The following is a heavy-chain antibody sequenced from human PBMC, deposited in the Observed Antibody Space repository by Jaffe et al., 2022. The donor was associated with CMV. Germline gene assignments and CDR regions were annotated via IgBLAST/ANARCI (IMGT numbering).Heavy chain of an antibody. CDR3: AKDRWGCGGDCSQGWGTGAIDY. V-gene: IGHV3-23*01. D-gene: IGHD2-21*02. J-gene: IGHJ4*02. Sequence: EVQLLESGGGLVQPGGSLRLSCAASGFTFSSYAMSWVRQAPGKGLEWVSAISGSGGSTYYADSVKGRFTISRDNSKNTLYLQMNSLRAEDTAVYYCAKDRWGCGGDCSQGWGTGAIDYWGQGTLVTVSS. CDR1: GFTFSSYA. CDR2: ISGSGGST.